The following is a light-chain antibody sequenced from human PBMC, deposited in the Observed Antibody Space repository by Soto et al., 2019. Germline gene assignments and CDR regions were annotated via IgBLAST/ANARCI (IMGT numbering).Light chain of an antibody. CDR2: GAS. Sequence: EIVLTQSPGTLSLSPGERATLSCRASQSVSSSYLAWYQQKPGQAPRLLIYGASSRATGIPDRFSGSGPRKDFPLTISRLEPEDFAVYYCQQYGSSPHTFGPGTKVDLK. J-gene: IGKJ3*01. CDR1: QSVSSSY. V-gene: IGKV3-20*01. CDR3: QQYGSSPHT.